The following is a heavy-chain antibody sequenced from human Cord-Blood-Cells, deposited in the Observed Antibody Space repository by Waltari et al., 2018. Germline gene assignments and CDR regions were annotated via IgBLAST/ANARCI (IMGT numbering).Heavy chain of an antibody. J-gene: IGHJ4*02. CDR1: GGSFSGYY. V-gene: IGHV4-34*01. Sequence: QVQLQQWGAGLLKPSETLSLTCAVFGGSFSGYYWSWIRLPPGKGLEWIGEINHSGSTNYNPSLKSRVTISVDTSKNQFSLKLSSVTAADTAVYYCARSLQNIAAAGSFDYWGQGTLVTVSS. D-gene: IGHD6-13*01. CDR2: INHSGST. CDR3: ARSLQNIAAAGSFDY.